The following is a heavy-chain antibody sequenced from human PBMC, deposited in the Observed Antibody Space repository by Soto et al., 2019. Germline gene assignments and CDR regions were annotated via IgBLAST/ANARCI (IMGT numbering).Heavy chain of an antibody. D-gene: IGHD1-1*01. V-gene: IGHV3-21*01. CDR3: ARDGTGPHQYGMDV. J-gene: IGHJ6*02. Sequence: GGSLRLSCAASGFTFSSYSMNWVRQAPGKGLEWVSSISSSSSYIYYADSVKGRFTISRDNAKNSLYLQMNSLRAEDTAVYYCARDGTGPHQYGMDVWGQGTTVTVSS. CDR2: ISSSSSYI. CDR1: GFTFSSYS.